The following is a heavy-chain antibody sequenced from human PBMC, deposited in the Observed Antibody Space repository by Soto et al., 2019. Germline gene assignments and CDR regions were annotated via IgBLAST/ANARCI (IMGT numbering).Heavy chain of an antibody. D-gene: IGHD2-2*01. V-gene: IGHV3-43*01. Sequence: GGSLRLSCAASGFTFDDYTMHWVRQAPGKGLEWVSLISWDGGSTYYADSVKGRFTISRDNSKNSLYLQMNSLRTEDTALYYCAKDYAPYCSSTSCYPTGYGTDVWGQGTTVTVSS. CDR2: ISWDGGST. CDR1: GFTFDDYT. CDR3: AKDYAPYCSSTSCYPTGYGTDV. J-gene: IGHJ6*02.